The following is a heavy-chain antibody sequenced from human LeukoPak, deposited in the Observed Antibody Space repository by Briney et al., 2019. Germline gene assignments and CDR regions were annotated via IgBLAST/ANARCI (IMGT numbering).Heavy chain of an antibody. CDR1: GFTFSSYA. CDR3: GRGKAAVWDY. Sequence: PGGSLRLSCAASGFTFSSYAMHWVRQAPGKGLEWVAVISYDGSNKYYADSVKGRFTISRDNSKNTLYLQMNSLRAEDTAVYYCGRGKAAVWDYWGQGTLVTVSS. D-gene: IGHD6-13*01. V-gene: IGHV3-30*04. CDR2: ISYDGSNK. J-gene: IGHJ4*02.